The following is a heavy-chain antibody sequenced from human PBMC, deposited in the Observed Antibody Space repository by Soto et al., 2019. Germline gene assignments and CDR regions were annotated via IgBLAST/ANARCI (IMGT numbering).Heavy chain of an antibody. J-gene: IGHJ3*01. V-gene: IGHV3-48*01. D-gene: IGHD2-2*01. CDR3: ARLRGYCSSTSCPVGDAFDV. Sequence: EVQLVEAGGGLVQPGGSLRLSCAASGFTFSSYSMNWVRQAPGKGLEWVSYISSSSSTIYYAASVKGRFTISRDNAKNSLYLQMSSLRAEDTAVYYCARLRGYCSSTSCPVGDAFDVWGQGTMVTISS. CDR1: GFTFSSYS. CDR2: ISSSSSTI.